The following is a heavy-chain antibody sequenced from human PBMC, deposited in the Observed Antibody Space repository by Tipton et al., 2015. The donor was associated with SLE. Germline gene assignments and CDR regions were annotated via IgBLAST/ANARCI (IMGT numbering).Heavy chain of an antibody. CDR1: GGSFSGYY. CDR2: INHSGST. J-gene: IGHJ4*02. D-gene: IGHD6-13*01. V-gene: IGHV4-34*01. Sequence: TLSLTCAVYGGSFSGYYWSWIRQPPGKGLEWIGEINHSGSTNYNPSLKSRVTISVDTSKNQFSLKLSSVTAADTAVYYCARDPGSSCPGCYFDYWGQGTLVTVSS. CDR3: ARDPGSSCPGCYFDY.